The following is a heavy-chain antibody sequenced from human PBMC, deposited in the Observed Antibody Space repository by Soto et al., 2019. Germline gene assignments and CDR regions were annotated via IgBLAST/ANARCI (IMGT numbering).Heavy chain of an antibody. D-gene: IGHD5-12*01. CDR2: VAQSGYT. CDR1: SGSITSSNW. V-gene: IGHV4-4*02. Sequence: QVQLQESGPGLVKPSETLSLTCTVSSGSITSSNWWSWVRQSPGRGLEWIGEVAQSGYTNCNPSLKRQLPISLDKSRNRFSLRLTSVTAADTALYYCARNRYGGYDFDYWGQGTLVTVSS. J-gene: IGHJ4*02. CDR3: ARNRYGGYDFDY.